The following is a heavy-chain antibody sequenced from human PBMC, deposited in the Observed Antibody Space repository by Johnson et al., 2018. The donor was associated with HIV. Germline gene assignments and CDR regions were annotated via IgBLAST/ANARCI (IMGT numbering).Heavy chain of an antibody. Sequence: QEQLVESGGGVVQPGRSLRLSCAASGFTFSSYAMHWVRQAPGKGLEWVAVISYDGSNKYYADSVKGRFTISRDNSKNTLYLQMNSLRAEDTAVSYCARGVTGYSYGTWGQGTMVTVSS. V-gene: IGHV3-30*04. CDR1: GFTFSSYA. CDR2: ISYDGSNK. CDR3: ARGVTGYSYGT. J-gene: IGHJ3*01. D-gene: IGHD5-18*01.